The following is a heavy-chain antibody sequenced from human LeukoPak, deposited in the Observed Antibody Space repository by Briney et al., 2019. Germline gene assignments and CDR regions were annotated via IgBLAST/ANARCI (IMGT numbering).Heavy chain of an antibody. CDR2: ISYDGSNK. V-gene: IGHV3-30-3*01. Sequence: GRSLRLSCAASGFTFSSYAMHWVRQAPGKGLEWVAVISYDGSNKYYADSVKGRFTISRDNSKSTLYLQMNSLRAEDTAVYYCASGQDSSGYYRIYDYWGQGTLVTVSS. CDR3: ASGQDSSGYYRIYDY. D-gene: IGHD3-22*01. CDR1: GFTFSSYA. J-gene: IGHJ4*02.